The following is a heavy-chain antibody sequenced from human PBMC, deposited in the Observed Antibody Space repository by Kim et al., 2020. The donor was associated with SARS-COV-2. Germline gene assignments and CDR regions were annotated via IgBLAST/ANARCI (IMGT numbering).Heavy chain of an antibody. D-gene: IGHD6-13*01. J-gene: IGHJ1*01. V-gene: IGHV3-30*04. Sequence: GGSLRLSCAASGFTFSSYAMHWVRQAPGKGLEWVAVISYDGSNKYYADSVKGRFTISRDNSKNTLYLQMNSLRAEDTAVYYCAREVDGYSSRWWGGNWG. CDR2: ISYDGSNK. CDR1: GFTFSSYA. CDR3: AREVDGYSSRWWGGN.